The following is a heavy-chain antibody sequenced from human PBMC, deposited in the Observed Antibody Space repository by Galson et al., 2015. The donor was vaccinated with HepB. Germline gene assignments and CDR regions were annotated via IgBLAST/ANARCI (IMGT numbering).Heavy chain of an antibody. D-gene: IGHD6-19*01. Sequence: SLRLSCAASGFTFSSYAMSWVRQAPGKGLEWVSAISGSGGSTYYADSVKGRFTISRDNSKNTLYLQMNSLRAEDTAVYYCAKDSGERVGSSGWYYFDYWGQEPLVTVPS. CDR3: AKDSGERVGSSGWYYFDY. V-gene: IGHV3-23*01. J-gene: IGHJ4*02. CDR2: ISGSGGST. CDR1: GFTFSSYA.